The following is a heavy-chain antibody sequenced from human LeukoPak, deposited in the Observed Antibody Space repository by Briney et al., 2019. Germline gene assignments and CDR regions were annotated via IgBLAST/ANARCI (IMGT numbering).Heavy chain of an antibody. Sequence: GGSLRLSCAASGFTFSSYAMSWVRQAPGKGLEWVSYISSSGSTIYYADSVKGRFTISRDNAKNSLYLQMNSLRAEDTAVYYCARDGGDGDYQDYWGQGTLVTVSS. J-gene: IGHJ4*02. CDR3: ARDGGDGDYQDY. CDR1: GFTFSSYA. CDR2: ISSSGSTI. D-gene: IGHD4-17*01. V-gene: IGHV3-48*04.